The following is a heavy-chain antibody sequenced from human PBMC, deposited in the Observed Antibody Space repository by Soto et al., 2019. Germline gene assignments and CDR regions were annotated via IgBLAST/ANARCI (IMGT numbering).Heavy chain of an antibody. J-gene: IGHJ4*02. CDR1: GGAISSGDYY. D-gene: IGHD4-4*01. V-gene: IGHV4-30-4*01. Sequence: SETLSLTFSVSGGAISSGDYYWSWIRQPPGKGLEWIGYIYYSGSTYYNPSLKSRVTISVDTSKNEFSLKLSSVTAADTAVYNCARATTVTTFAYWVQGTLVTVSS. CDR3: ARATTVTTFAY. CDR2: IYYSGST.